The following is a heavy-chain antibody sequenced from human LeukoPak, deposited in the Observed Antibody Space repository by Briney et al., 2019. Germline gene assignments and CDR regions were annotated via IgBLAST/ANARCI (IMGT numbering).Heavy chain of an antibody. CDR3: ARAPITMIVVVPLDY. D-gene: IGHD3-22*01. CDR2: INPSGGST. CDR1: GYTFTSYY. Sequence: ASVKVSCKASGYTFTSYYMHWVRQAPGQGLEWMGIINPSGGSTSYAQKFQGRVTMTRDTSTSTVYMELSSLRSEDTAVYYCARAPITMIVVVPLDYWSQGTLVTVSS. V-gene: IGHV1-46*01. J-gene: IGHJ4*02.